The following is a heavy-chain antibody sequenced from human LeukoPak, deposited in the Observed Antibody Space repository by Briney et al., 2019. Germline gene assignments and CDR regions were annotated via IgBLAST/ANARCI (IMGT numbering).Heavy chain of an antibody. D-gene: IGHD2-15*01. V-gene: IGHV4-34*01. J-gene: IGHJ4*02. CDR3: ARAQYSAVIDY. CDR1: GGSFSGYY. CDR2: INHSGST. Sequence: SETLSLTCAVYGGSFSGYYWSWIRQPPGKGLEWIGEINHSGSTNYNPSLKSRVTISVDTSKNQFSLKLSSVTAADTAVYYCARAQYSAVIDYCGQGTLVTVSS.